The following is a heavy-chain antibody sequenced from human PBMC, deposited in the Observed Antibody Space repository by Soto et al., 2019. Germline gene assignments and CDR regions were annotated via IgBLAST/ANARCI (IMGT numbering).Heavy chain of an antibody. J-gene: IGHJ6*03. D-gene: IGHD6-13*01. V-gene: IGHV4-34*01. CDR1: GGSFSGYY. Sequence: NPSETLSLTCAVYGGSFSGYYWSWIRQPPGKGLEWIGEINHSGSTNYNPSLKSRVTISVDTSKNQFSLKLSSVTAADTAVYYCARGSGIGAAAGIFFVSKDYYYYYYMDVWGKGTTVTVSS. CDR3: ARGSGIGAAAGIFFVSKDYYYYYYMDV. CDR2: INHSGST.